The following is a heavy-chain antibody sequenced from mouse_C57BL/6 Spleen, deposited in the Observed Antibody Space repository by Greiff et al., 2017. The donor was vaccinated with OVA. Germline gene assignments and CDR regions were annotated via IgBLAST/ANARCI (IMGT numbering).Heavy chain of an antibody. J-gene: IGHJ3*01. Sequence: VKLMESGAELAIPGASVKLSCKASGYTFTSYWMHWVKQRPGQGLEWIGYINPSSGYTKYNQKFKDKATLTADKSSSTAYMQLSSLTYEDSAVYYCARSGDSSGPWFAYWGQGTLVIVSA. CDR2: INPSSGYT. D-gene: IGHD3-2*02. CDR1: GYTFTSYW. V-gene: IGHV1-7*01. CDR3: ARSGDSSGPWFAY.